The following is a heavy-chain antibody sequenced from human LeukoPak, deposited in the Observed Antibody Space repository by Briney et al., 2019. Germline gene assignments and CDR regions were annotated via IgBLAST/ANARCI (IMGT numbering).Heavy chain of an antibody. Sequence: AESLKISCEGSGYSFTSYWICWGRQMAGKGLGWMWIIYPGDSDTRYNPSFQGQVTTSADNSTSTAYLQWSSLKASDTAMYYCARRASAFAEYFQHWGQGTLVTVSS. D-gene: IGHD2/OR15-2a*01. CDR1: GYSFTSYW. CDR3: ARRASAFAEYFQH. V-gene: IGHV5-51*01. CDR2: IYPGDSDT. J-gene: IGHJ1*01.